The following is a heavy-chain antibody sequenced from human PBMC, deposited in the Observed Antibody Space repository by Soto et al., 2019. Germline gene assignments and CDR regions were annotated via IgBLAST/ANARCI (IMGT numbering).Heavy chain of an antibody. CDR3: ASWHEREHAYDV. D-gene: IGHD1-1*01. J-gene: IGHJ3*01. CDR1: GLTVSGKKY. Sequence: DVQLVESGGGLIQPGVSLRLSCAAFGLTVSGKKYVAWVRQAPGKGLEWVSALYDVDGTYYADSVKGRFTTSRDSSKTTVYLQMNGLRPDDTAVYYCASWHEREHAYDVWGQGTTVTVSS. V-gene: IGHV3-53*01. CDR2: LYDVDGT.